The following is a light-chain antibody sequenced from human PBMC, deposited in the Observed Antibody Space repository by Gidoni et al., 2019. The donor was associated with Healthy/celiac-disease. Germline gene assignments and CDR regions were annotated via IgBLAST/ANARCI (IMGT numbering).Light chain of an antibody. J-gene: IGKJ4*01. CDR2: DAS. CDR1: QSVSSY. Sequence: IVLPQSPATLSLSPGERATLSCRASQSVSSYLAWYQQKPGQAPMLLIYDASNRATGIPARFSGSGSGTDFTLTISSLEPEDFAVYYCQQRSNWLTFGGGTKVEIK. V-gene: IGKV3-11*01. CDR3: QQRSNWLT.